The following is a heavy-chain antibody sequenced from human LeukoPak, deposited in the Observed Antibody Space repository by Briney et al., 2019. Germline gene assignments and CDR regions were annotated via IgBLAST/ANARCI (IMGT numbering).Heavy chain of an antibody. V-gene: IGHV3-11*01. CDR3: ARSADGSGSYYYYGMDV. CDR1: GFTFSDYH. J-gene: IGHJ6*02. CDR2: ISSSGNPI. Sequence: GGSVRLSCTASGFTFSDYHMSWIRQAPGRGLEWVSYISSSGNPIHYADSVRGRFTISRDNAKNSLYLHMNSLRAEDAAVYYCARSADGSGSYYYYGMDVWGQGTTVTVSS. D-gene: IGHD3-10*01.